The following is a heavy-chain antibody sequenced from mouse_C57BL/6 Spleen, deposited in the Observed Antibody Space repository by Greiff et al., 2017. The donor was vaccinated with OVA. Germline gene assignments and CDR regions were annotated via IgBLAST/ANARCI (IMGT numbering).Heavy chain of an antibody. V-gene: IGHV1-81*01. D-gene: IGHD2-12*01. CDR1: GYTFTSYG. CDR2: IYPRSGNT. J-gene: IGHJ4*01. Sequence: VQLQQSGAELARPGASVKLSCKASGYTFTSYGISWVKQRTGQGLEWIGEIYPRSGNTYYNEKIKGKATLTADNSSSTAYMELRSLTSEDSAVYFCARWGSYDVVPYYAMDYWGQGTSVTVSS. CDR3: ARWGSYDVVPYYAMDY.